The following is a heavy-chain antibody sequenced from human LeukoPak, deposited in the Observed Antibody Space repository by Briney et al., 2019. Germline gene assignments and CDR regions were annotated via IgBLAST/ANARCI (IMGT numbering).Heavy chain of an antibody. CDR1: GFTFSSYE. CDR2: ISGSGRTI. J-gene: IGHJ4*02. CDR3: AKDLIV. Sequence: GGSLRLSCAASGFTFSSYEMNWVRQAPGKGLEWVSYISGSGRTIYYANSVKGRFTISRDNSKNTLYLQMNSLRAEDTAVYYCAKDLIVWGQGTLVTVSS. D-gene: IGHD2-15*01. V-gene: IGHV3-48*03.